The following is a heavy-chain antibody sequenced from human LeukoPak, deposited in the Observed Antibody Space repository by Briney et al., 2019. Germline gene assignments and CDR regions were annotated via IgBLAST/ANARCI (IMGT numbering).Heavy chain of an antibody. J-gene: IGHJ5*02. Sequence: GGSLRLSCAASGFTFITYSMNWVRQAPGKGLEWVSFISGGGSYIYYAESVKGRFTISRDNAKNSLYLQMNSLRAEDTAIYYCARDRVASGRFGEVASWGQGTLVTVSS. CDR2: ISGGGSYI. CDR1: GFTFITYS. D-gene: IGHD3-10*01. CDR3: ARDRVASGRFGEVAS. V-gene: IGHV3-21*01.